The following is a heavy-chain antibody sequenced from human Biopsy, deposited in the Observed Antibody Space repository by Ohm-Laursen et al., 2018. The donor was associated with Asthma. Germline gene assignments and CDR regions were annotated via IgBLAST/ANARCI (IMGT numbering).Heavy chain of an antibody. CDR3: AKESGSNYAFDI. CDR1: GFTFSSYG. CDR2: ISYDGSNK. D-gene: IGHD1-1*01. J-gene: IGHJ3*02. V-gene: IGHV3-30*18. Sequence: SLRLSCTAFGFTFSSYGMHWVRQAPGKGLEWVAVISYDGSNKNYADPVKGRFTISRDNSKNTLYLQMNSLRAEDTAVYYCAKESGSNYAFDIWGQGTMVTVSS.